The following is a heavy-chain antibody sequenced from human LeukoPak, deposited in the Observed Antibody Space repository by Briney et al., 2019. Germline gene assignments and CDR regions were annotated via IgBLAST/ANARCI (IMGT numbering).Heavy chain of an antibody. J-gene: IGHJ6*02. Sequence: SETLSLTCTVPGGSISSYYWSWIRQPAGKGLEWIGRIYTSGSTNYNPSLKSRVTMSVDTSKNQFSLKLSSVTAADTAVYYCARDGYCSSTSCLPPSKYYYYGMDVWGQGTTVTVSS. CDR3: ARDGYCSSTSCLPPSKYYYYGMDV. CDR1: GGSISSYY. CDR2: IYTSGST. D-gene: IGHD2-2*03. V-gene: IGHV4-4*07.